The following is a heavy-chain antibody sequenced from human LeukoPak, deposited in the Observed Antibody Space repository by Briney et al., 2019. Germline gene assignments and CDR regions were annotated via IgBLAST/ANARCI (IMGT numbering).Heavy chain of an antibody. J-gene: IGHJ5*02. CDR3: ARDGWFGDYNWFDP. D-gene: IGHD3-10*01. CDR1: GFTFSSYA. CDR2: ISGSGGST. Sequence: GGSLRLSCAASGFTFSSYAMSWVRQAPGKGLEWVSAISGSGGSTYYADSVKGRFTISRDNAKNSVYLQMNSLRAEDTAMYYCARDGWFGDYNWFDPWGQGTLVTVSS. V-gene: IGHV3-23*01.